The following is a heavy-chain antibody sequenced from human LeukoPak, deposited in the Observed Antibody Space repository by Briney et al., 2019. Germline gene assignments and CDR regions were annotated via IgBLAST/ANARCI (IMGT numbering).Heavy chain of an antibody. Sequence: GGSLRLSCAASGFTFSGFAMTWVRQAPGKGLEWVSSIGSDYKTHYSESVKGRFTISRDNAKNSLYLQMNSLRAEDTAVYYCAREETYYYDSSGYYYRSGFDYWGQGTLVTVSP. CDR3: AREETYYYDSSGYYYRSGFDY. D-gene: IGHD3-22*01. V-gene: IGHV3-69-1*01. J-gene: IGHJ4*02. CDR2: IGSDYKT. CDR1: GFTFSGFA.